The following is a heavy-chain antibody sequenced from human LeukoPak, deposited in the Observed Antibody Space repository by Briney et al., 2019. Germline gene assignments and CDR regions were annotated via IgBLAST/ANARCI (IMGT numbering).Heavy chain of an antibody. CDR3: ARGYSSAWGLFDS. J-gene: IGHJ4*02. V-gene: IGHV3-53*01. CDR2: IHGGGTT. D-gene: IGHD6-19*01. CDR1: GFSVISNY. Sequence: GGSLRLSCAASGFSVISNYMSWVRQAPGKGLEWVSAIHGGGTTYYADSVRGRFTISRDNSKNTLYLQMNSLRAEDTAVYFCARGYSSAWGLFDSWGQGTQVTVSS.